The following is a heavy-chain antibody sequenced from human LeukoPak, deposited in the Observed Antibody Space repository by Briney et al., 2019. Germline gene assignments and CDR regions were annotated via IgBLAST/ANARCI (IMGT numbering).Heavy chain of an antibody. CDR1: GFTFTSYV. D-gene: IGHD1-26*01. J-gene: IGHJ4*02. Sequence: GGSLRLSCVASGFTFTSYVMSWVRQAPGKGLEWVACLRHSSDSIYYADSVKGRFTVSRDNTKNTLFLQMNSLRAEDTAIYYCARDQYSGTFPYYFGYWGQGTLVTVSS. V-gene: IGHV3-23*01. CDR3: ARDQYSGTFPYYFGY. CDR2: LRHSSDSI.